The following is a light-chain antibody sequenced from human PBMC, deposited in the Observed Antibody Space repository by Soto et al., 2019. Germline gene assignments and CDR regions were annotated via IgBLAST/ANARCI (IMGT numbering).Light chain of an antibody. Sequence: DIQMTQSPSTLSASVGDRVTITCRASQTISNWLAWYQVKPGKAPKLLMHDASSLESGVPSRFSGSGSGTDFTLEISRVEAEDVGVYYCMQGTHWPWTFGQGTKGDIK. CDR1: QTISNW. V-gene: IGKV1-5*01. CDR2: DAS. CDR3: MQGTHWPWT. J-gene: IGKJ1*01.